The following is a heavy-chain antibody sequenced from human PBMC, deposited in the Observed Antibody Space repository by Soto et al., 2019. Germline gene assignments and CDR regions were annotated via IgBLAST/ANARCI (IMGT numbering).Heavy chain of an antibody. Sequence: WGSLRLSCAASGFTFSGYGMHWVRQAPGKGLEWVALVSYDGSKKYYSDTVKGRFTISRDNSKNTLYLQMNSLRAEDTAVYYCARDLDYYDSSGHAYWGQGTLVTVS. CDR3: ARDLDYYDSSGHAY. V-gene: IGHV3-30*03. J-gene: IGHJ4*02. CDR1: GFTFSGYG. D-gene: IGHD3-22*01. CDR2: VSYDGSKK.